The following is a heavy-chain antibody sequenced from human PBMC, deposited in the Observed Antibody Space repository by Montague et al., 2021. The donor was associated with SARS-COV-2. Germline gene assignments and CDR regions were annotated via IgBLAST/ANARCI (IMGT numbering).Heavy chain of an antibody. Sequence: SETLPLTCAVYGGSFSGNYWSWIRQPPGKGLEWIGEINHYGSTNYNPSLKSRVTMSVDTSKNQFSLKLSSVTAADTAVYYCARGLPVTTLFYYFGMDVWGQGTTGTVS. CDR2: INHYGST. CDR3: ARGLPVTTLFYYFGMDV. D-gene: IGHD4-11*01. V-gene: IGHV4-34*01. CDR1: GGSFSGNY. J-gene: IGHJ6*02.